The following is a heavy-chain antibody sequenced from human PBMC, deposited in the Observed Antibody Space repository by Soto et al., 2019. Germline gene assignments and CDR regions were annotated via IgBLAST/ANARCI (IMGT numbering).Heavy chain of an antibody. D-gene: IGHD2-8*01. Sequence: QVQLVQSGAEVKKPGASVKVSCKASGYTFTSYYMHWVRQAPGQGLEWMGIINPSGGSTSYAQKFQGRVTMTRDTSTSTGYMELSSLRSEDTAVYYCARDRELLMVYAIPSYYFDYWGQGTLVTVSS. CDR3: ARDRELLMVYAIPSYYFDY. V-gene: IGHV1-46*01. CDR2: INPSGGST. CDR1: GYTFTSYY. J-gene: IGHJ4*02.